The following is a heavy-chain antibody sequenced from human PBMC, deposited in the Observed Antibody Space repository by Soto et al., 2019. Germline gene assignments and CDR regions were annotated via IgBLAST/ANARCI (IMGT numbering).Heavy chain of an antibody. CDR2: ISSNGGST. D-gene: IGHD1-1*01. Sequence: EVQLVESGGGLVQPGGSLRLSCAASGFTFSSYAMHWVRQAPGKGLEYVSAISSNGGSTYYANSVKGRFTISRDNSKTTLYLQMGSLRAEDMAVYYCARGPGYYFDYWGQGTVVTVSS. J-gene: IGHJ4*02. CDR3: ARGPGYYFDY. CDR1: GFTFSSYA. V-gene: IGHV3-64*01.